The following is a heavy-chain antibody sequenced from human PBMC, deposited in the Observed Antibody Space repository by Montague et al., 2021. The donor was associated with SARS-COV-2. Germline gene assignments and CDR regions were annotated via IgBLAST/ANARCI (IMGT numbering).Heavy chain of an antibody. J-gene: IGHJ6*02. D-gene: IGHD3-10*01. CDR1: GDSISDYY. Sequence: SETLSLTCTVSGDSISDYYWSWIRQPPGVGLEWIGYIFRSGATNYNPPLKSRVIISLDTSKSQFSLRLSSVTAADTAIYYCARTSRGSRYFYGVDVWGQGTTGTVSS. CDR3: ARTSRGSRYFYGVDV. V-gene: IGHV4-59*01. CDR2: IFRSGAT.